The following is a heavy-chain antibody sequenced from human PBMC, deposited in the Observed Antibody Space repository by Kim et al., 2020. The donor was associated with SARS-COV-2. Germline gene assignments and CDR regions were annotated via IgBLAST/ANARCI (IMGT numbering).Heavy chain of an antibody. CDR1: GYSFTSYW. CDR3: ARSDSSSWFHDPSWFDP. D-gene: IGHD6-13*01. CDR2: IYPGDSDT. J-gene: IGHJ5*02. V-gene: IGHV5-51*01. Sequence: GESLKISCKGSGYSFTSYWIGWVRQMPGKGLEWMGIIYPGDSDTRYSPSFQGQVTISADKSISTAYLQWSSLKASDTAMFYCARSDSSSWFHDPSWFDPWGQGTLVTVSS.